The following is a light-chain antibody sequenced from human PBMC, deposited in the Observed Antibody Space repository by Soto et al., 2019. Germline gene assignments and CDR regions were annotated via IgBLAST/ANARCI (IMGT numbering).Light chain of an antibody. V-gene: IGLV1-36*01. CDR1: SSNIGNNA. Sequence: QSVLTQPPSVSEAPRQRVTISCSGSSSNIGNNAVNWYQQLPGKAPKLLIYYDDLLPSGVSDRFSGSKSGTSASLAISGLQSADEADYYCAAWDDSLNGYVLGTGTKLTVL. CDR2: YDD. CDR3: AAWDDSLNGYV. J-gene: IGLJ1*01.